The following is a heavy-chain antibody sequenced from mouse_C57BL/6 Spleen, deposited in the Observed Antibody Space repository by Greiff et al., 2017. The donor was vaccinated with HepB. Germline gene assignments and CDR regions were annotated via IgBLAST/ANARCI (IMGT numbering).Heavy chain of an antibody. J-gene: IGHJ4*01. Sequence: QVQLQQPGAELVKPGASVKLSCKASGYTFTSYWMHWVKQRPGQGLEWIGMIHPNSGSTNYNETFKSKATLTVDKSSSAAYMQLSSLTSEDSAVYYCAGSNSPWAMDYWGQGTSVTVSS. CDR1: GYTFTSYW. V-gene: IGHV1-64*01. D-gene: IGHD2-5*01. CDR3: AGSNSPWAMDY. CDR2: IHPNSGST.